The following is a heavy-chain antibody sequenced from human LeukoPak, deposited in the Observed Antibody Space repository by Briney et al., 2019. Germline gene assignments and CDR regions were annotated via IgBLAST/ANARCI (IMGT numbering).Heavy chain of an antibody. D-gene: IGHD3-10*01. Sequence: ASVKVSCKASGYTFTGYYMHWVQQAPGQGLEWMGWINPNSGGTNYAQKFQGRVTMTRDTSISTAYMELSRLRSDDTAVYYCARVGFGELLSFDYWGQGTLVTVSS. V-gene: IGHV1-2*02. J-gene: IGHJ4*02. CDR1: GYTFTGYY. CDR2: INPNSGGT. CDR3: ARVGFGELLSFDY.